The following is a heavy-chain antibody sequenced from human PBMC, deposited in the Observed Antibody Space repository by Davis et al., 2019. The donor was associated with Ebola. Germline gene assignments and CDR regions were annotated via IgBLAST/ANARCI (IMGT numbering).Heavy chain of an antibody. Sequence: SEPLSLTCPVSGASFRPSYSSWTRQPQGHPLAPLGYIYHSGTTNYHPSLKSRVTISVDTSKNQFSLKLSSVPAADTAVYYCARSYGAAPVDYRGQGTLVTVSS. V-gene: IGHV4-59*08. CDR2: IYHSGTT. CDR1: GASFRPSY. CDR3: ARSYGAAPVDY. D-gene: IGHD4/OR15-4a*01. J-gene: IGHJ4*02.